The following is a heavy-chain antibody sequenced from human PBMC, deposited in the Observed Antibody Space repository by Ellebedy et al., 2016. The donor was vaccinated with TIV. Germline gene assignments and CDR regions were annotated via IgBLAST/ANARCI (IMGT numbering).Heavy chain of an antibody. D-gene: IGHD6-13*01. CDR3: AKDRVTVVGTGWVDY. J-gene: IGHJ4*02. CDR1: GLTFSSYA. V-gene: IGHV3-48*02. CDR2: ISGRGGTE. Sequence: GESLKISCAASGLTFSSYAMTWLRQAPGKGLECLSFISGRGGTEYYADSVKGRFTISRDDAENSLYLQMNSLRDEDTAVYYCAKDRVTVVGTGWVDYWGQGTLVTVSS.